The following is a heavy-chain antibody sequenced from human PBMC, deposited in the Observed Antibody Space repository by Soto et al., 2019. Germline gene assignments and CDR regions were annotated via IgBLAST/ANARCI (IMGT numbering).Heavy chain of an antibody. CDR1: GVTFSNAW. CDR2: IKSKTDGGTT. J-gene: IGHJ4*02. CDR3: TTDLTRYSGSYYDY. D-gene: IGHD1-26*01. V-gene: IGHV3-15*01. Sequence: GGSLRLSCAASGVTFSNAWMSWVRQAPGKGLEWVGRIKSKTDGGTTDYAAPVKGRFTISRDDSKNTLYLQMNSLKTEDTAVYYCTTDLTRYSGSYYDYWGQGALVTVSS.